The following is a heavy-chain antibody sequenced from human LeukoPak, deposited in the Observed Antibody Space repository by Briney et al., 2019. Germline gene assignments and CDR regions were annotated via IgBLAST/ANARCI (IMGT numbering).Heavy chain of an antibody. CDR2: ISSSGSTI. Sequence: PGGSLRLSCAASGFTFSSYEMNWVRQAPGKGLEWVSYISSSGSTIYYADSVKGRFTISRDNAKNSLYLQMNSLRAEDTAVYYCASFMDGGSSSRDYWGQGTLVTVSS. D-gene: IGHD6-13*01. V-gene: IGHV3-48*03. CDR3: ASFMDGGSSSRDY. CDR1: GFTFSSYE. J-gene: IGHJ4*02.